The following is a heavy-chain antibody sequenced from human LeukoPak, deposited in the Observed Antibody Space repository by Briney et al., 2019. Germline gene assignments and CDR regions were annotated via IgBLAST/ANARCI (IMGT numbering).Heavy chain of an antibody. V-gene: IGHV4-34*01. CDR1: GGSFSGYY. CDR2: INHSGST. D-gene: IGHD2-2*02. J-gene: IGHJ5*02. CDR3: ARGRDKLGYCSSTSCYRRYNWFDP. Sequence: SETLSLTCAVYGGSFSGYYWSWIRQPPGRGLEWIGEINHSGSTNYNPSLKSRVTISVDTSKNQFSLKLSSVTAADTAVYYCARGRDKLGYCSSTSCYRRYNWFDPWGQGTLVTVSS.